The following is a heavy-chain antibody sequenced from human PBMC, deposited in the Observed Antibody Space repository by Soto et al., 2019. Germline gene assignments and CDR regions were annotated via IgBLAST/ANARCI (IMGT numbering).Heavy chain of an antibody. CDR1: GFTFSSYS. J-gene: IGHJ6*03. V-gene: IGHV3-21*01. D-gene: IGHD2-2*01. CDR2: ISSSSSYI. Sequence: EVQLVESGGGLVKPGGSLRLSCAASGFTFSSYSMNWVRQAPGKGLEWVSSISSSSSYIYYADSVKGRFTISRDNAKNSLYLQMNSLRAEDTAVYYCARDFEVPAAIHYYYYMDVWGKGTTVTVSS. CDR3: ARDFEVPAAIHYYYYMDV.